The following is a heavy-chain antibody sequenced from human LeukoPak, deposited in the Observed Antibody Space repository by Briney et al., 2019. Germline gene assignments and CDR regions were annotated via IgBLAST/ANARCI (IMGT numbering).Heavy chain of an antibody. CDR3: ARNRIPNPYSGYGDY. V-gene: IGHV3-11*04. D-gene: IGHD5-12*01. CDR1: GFTFSDYY. CDR2: ISSSGSTI. J-gene: IGHJ4*02. Sequence: GGSLRLSCAASGFTFSDYYMSWIRQAPGKGLEWVSYISSSGSTIYYADSVKGRFTISRDNAKNSLYLQMNSLRAEDTAVYYCARNRIPNPYSGYGDYWGQGTLVTVSS.